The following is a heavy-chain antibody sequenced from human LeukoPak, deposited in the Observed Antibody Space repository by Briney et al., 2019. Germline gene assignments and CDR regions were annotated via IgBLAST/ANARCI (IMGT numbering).Heavy chain of an antibody. Sequence: GGSLRLSCAASGFTFSNYAMSWVRQAPGKGLEWVSAISGSAGSTYYADSVKGRFTISRDNSKNTLYLQMDSLRAEDAAVYYCAKGKTTGGGPGYYFDYWGQGTLVTASS. J-gene: IGHJ4*02. D-gene: IGHD3-10*01. V-gene: IGHV3-23*01. CDR2: ISGSAGST. CDR1: GFTFSNYA. CDR3: AKGKTTGGGPGYYFDY.